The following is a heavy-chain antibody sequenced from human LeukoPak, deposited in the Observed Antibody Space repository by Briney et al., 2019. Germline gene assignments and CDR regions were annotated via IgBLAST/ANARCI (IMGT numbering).Heavy chain of an antibody. J-gene: IGHJ4*02. CDR3: ARAGGGNLFDY. V-gene: IGHV3-48*01. D-gene: IGHD1-14*01. Sequence: GGSLRLACAASGFTFSTYSMNWVRQAPGKGLEWVSYISYTNIIYYADSVKGRFTISRDNAKNSLYLQMNSLRAGDTAVYYCARAGGGNLFDYWGQGTLVTVSS. CDR2: ISYTNII. CDR1: GFTFSTYS.